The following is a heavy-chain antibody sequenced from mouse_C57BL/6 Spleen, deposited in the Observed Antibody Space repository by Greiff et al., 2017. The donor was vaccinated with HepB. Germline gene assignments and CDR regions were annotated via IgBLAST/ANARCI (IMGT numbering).Heavy chain of an antibody. CDR3: ARRGNYYGSSYDYAMDY. V-gene: IGHV1-53*01. CDR1: GYTFTSYW. CDR2: INPSNGGT. J-gene: IGHJ4*01. Sequence: VQLQQSGTELVKPGASVKLSCKASGYTFTSYWMHWVKQRPGQGLEWIGNINPSNGGTNYNEKFKSKATLTVDKSSSTAYMQLSSLTSEDSAVYYGARRGNYYGSSYDYAMDYWGQGTSVTVSS. D-gene: IGHD1-1*01.